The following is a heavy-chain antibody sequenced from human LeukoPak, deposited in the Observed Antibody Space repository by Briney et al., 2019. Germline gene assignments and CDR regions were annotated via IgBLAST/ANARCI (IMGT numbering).Heavy chain of an antibody. CDR1: GGSISSSSYY. J-gene: IGHJ3*02. Sequence: TASETLSLTGTVSGGSISSSSYYWGWIRQPPGKGLEWIGRIYYSGSTYYNPSLKSRVTISVDTSNNQFSLKLSSVTAADTAVYYCARVGSYNRDRYDFWSGWYAFDIWGQGTMVTVSS. CDR3: ARVGSYNRDRYDFWSGWYAFDI. V-gene: IGHV4-39*07. CDR2: IYYSGST. D-gene: IGHD3-3*01.